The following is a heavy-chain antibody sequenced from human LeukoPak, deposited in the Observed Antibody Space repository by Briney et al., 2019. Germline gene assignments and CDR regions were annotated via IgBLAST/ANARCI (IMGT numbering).Heavy chain of an antibody. CDR1: GFTFSDYW. D-gene: IGHD5-18*01. CDR3: ARLQLYYYYYGMDV. Sequence: GGSLRLSCVASGFTFSDYWMSWVRQAPGKGLEWVANIKQDGSEKNYVDSVKGRSTISRDNAKNSLYLQLNSLRADDTAVYYCARLQLYYYYYGMDVWGQGTTVTVSS. J-gene: IGHJ6*02. CDR2: IKQDGSEK. V-gene: IGHV3-7*03.